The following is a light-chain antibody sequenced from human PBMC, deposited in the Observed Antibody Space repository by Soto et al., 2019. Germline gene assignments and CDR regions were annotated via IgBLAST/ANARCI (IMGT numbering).Light chain of an antibody. CDR1: QSVSNNY. Sequence: SREERATLSSRASQSVSNNYLAWYQRKPGQAPRRLIYGASSRATGIPDRFSGSGCGTDLTLVISRRGPDDFVVYSCRVPARPLLPFAGGTKVDIK. CDR2: GAS. J-gene: IGKJ4*01. V-gene: IGKV3-20*01. CDR3: RVPARPLLP.